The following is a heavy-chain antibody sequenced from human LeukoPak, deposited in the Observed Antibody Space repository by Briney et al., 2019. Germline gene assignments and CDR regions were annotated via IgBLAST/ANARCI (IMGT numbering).Heavy chain of an antibody. CDR3: AKGYCSSTSCPFDP. J-gene: IGHJ5*02. CDR1: GFTFDDYA. D-gene: IGHD2-2*01. V-gene: IGHV3-43D*04. Sequence: PGGSLRLPCAASGFTFDDYAMHWVRQAPGKGLEWVSLISWDGGSTYYADSVKGRFTISRDNSKNSLYLQMNSLRAEDTALYYCAKGYCSSTSCPFDPWGQGTLVTVSS. CDR2: ISWDGGST.